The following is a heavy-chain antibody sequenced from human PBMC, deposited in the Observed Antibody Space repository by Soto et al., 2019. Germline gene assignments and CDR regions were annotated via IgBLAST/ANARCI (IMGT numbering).Heavy chain of an antibody. CDR1: GNTFPAHH. CDR3: ARDLAKGGGSAGFDY. Sequence: SVPVTRKASGNTFPAHHKHLVLPAPEQGFEWMGWINPKSGGTKYPQKFQGRVTMTRDTSLSTVYMTLTRLTSDDTAVYYCARDLAKGGGSAGFDYWGQGTLVTVSS. D-gene: IGHD1-26*01. CDR2: INPKSGGT. V-gene: IGHV1-2*02. J-gene: IGHJ4*02.